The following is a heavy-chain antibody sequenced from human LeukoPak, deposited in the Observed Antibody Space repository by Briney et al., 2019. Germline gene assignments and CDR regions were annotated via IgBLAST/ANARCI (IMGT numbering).Heavy chain of an antibody. D-gene: IGHD3-22*01. J-gene: IGHJ4*02. CDR1: GFTFSSYA. V-gene: IGHV3-23*01. CDR2: ISGSGGST. CDR3: SKAYYYDSSGYYFGF. Sequence: GGSLRLSCAASGFTFSSYAMSWVRQAPGKGLEWVSAISGSGGSTYYADSVKGRFTISRDNSKNTLYLQMNSLRAEDTAVYYCSKAYYYDSSGYYFGFWGQGTLVTVSS.